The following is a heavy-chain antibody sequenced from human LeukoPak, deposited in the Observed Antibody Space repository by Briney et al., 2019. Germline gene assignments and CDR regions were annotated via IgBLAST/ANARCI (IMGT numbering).Heavy chain of an antibody. J-gene: IGHJ6*03. CDR1: GGTFSSYA. CDR3: ARGDIWNYPVGYYYMDV. V-gene: IGHV1-69*05. CDR2: IIPIFGTA. Sequence: ASGTVSCMASGGTFSSYAIGWVRQAAGRGREWMGRIIPIFGTANSAQKFQGRVTITTDESTSTAYMELSSLRSEDTAVYYCARGDIWNYPVGYYYMDVWGKGNTVTVSS. D-gene: IGHD1-7*01.